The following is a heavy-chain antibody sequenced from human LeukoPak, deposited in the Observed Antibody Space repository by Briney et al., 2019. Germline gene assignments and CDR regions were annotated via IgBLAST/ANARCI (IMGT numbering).Heavy chain of an antibody. CDR1: GGSISSGGYS. CDR3: ARHKTRLRRAFDI. J-gene: IGHJ3*02. V-gene: IGHV4-30-2*03. D-gene: IGHD5-12*01. Sequence: SETLSLTCAVSGGSISSGGYSWSWIRQPPGKGLEWIGYIYHSGSTYYNPSLKSRVTISVDTSKNQFSLKLSSVTAADTAVYYCARHKTRLRRAFDIWGQGTMVTVSS. CDR2: IYHSGST.